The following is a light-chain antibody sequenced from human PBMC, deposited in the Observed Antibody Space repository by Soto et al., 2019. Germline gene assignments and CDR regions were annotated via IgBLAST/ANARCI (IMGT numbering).Light chain of an antibody. J-gene: IGKJ5*01. CDR1: QSISSY. CDR2: DAS. CDR3: QQRSNWPPIT. V-gene: IGKV3-11*01. Sequence: EIVLTQSPATLSLSPGERATLSCRASQSISSYLAWYQQKPGQAPRLLIYDASNRATGIPARFSGSGSGTDFTLPISSLEPEDCAVYYGQQRSNWPPITFGQGTRLEIK.